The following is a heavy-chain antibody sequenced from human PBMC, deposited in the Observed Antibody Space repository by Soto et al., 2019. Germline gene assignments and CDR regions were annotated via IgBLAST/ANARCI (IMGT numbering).Heavy chain of an antibody. Sequence: QLQLQESGSGLVKPSQTLSLTCAVSGGSISSGGYSWIWIRQPPGKGLEWIGYIYHSGSTYYNPSLKRRVTISVDRSKNQVSLKLRYVTAADTAVYYCARADYGDYPRWFDTWGQGTLVTVSS. CDR2: IYHSGST. J-gene: IGHJ5*02. CDR3: ARADYGDYPRWFDT. V-gene: IGHV4-30-2*01. D-gene: IGHD4-17*01. CDR1: GGSISSGGYS.